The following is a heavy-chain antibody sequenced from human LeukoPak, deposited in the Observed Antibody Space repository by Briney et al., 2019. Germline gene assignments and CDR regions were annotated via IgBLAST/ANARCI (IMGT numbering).Heavy chain of an antibody. V-gene: IGHV4-34*01. D-gene: IGHD1-26*01. CDR3: ARVMGGSYPYYFDY. J-gene: IGHJ4*02. CDR1: GGSFSGYY. Sequence: PSETLSLTCAVYGGSFSGYYWSWIRQPPGKGLEWIGEINHSGSTNYNPSLKSRVTISVDTSKNQFSLKLSSVTAADTAVYYCARVMGGSYPYYFDYWGQGTLVTVSS. CDR2: INHSGST.